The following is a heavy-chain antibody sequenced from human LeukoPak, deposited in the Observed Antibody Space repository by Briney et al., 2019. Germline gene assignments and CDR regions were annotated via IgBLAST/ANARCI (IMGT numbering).Heavy chain of an antibody. Sequence: GSLRLSCAASGFTFSSYWMSWVRQVPGKGLEWVSYISSSGGTISYADSVKGRFTISRDNAKNSLYLQINSLRAEDTAVYYCARGPVSSSGFFGYWGQGTLVTVSS. J-gene: IGHJ4*02. CDR2: ISSSGGTI. V-gene: IGHV3-48*04. CDR1: GFTFSSYW. D-gene: IGHD6-19*01. CDR3: ARGPVSSSGFFGY.